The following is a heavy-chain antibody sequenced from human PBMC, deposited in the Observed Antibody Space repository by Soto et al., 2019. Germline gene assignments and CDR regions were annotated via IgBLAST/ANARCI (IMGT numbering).Heavy chain of an antibody. Sequence: GGSLRVSCAASGFIFTNYAMNWVRKAPGKGLEWVSVIGGRGNSPYYADSVQGRFTISRDNSKNTLSLQMSSLTADDTAIYYCVRQGGGAFDVPGRVPMGTVSS. CDR3: VRQGGGAFDV. J-gene: IGHJ3*01. D-gene: IGHD2-15*01. CDR1: GFIFTNYA. CDR2: IGGRGNSP. V-gene: IGHV3-23*01.